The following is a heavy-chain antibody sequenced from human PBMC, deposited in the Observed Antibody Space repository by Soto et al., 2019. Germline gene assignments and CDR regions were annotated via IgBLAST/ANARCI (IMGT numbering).Heavy chain of an antibody. CDR1: EFTFSNYA. J-gene: IGHJ5*02. V-gene: IGHV3-23*01. D-gene: IGHD2-21*02. CDR3: AKDSLRVAPAIRCFDP. Sequence: GGSLRLSCAASEFTFSNYAMSWVRQAPGKGLEWVSAISYGGGTTYYADSVKGRFTISRDNSKNTLYLQMNSLRAEDTAVFYCAKDSLRVAPAIRCFDPWGQGTLVTVPQ. CDR2: ISYGGGTT.